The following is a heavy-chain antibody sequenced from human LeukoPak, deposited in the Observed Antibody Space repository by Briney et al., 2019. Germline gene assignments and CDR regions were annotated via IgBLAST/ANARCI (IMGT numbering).Heavy chain of an antibody. J-gene: IGHJ5*02. CDR3: ARLELRKAGWFDP. Sequence: PSETLSLTCTVSGGSISSGSYYWSWIRQPAGKGLEWIGRIYTSGSTNYNPSLKSRVTISVNTSKNQFSLKLSSVTAADTAVYYCARLELRKAGWFDPWGQGTLVTVSS. CDR1: GGSISSGSYY. D-gene: IGHD1-7*01. CDR2: IYTSGST. V-gene: IGHV4-61*02.